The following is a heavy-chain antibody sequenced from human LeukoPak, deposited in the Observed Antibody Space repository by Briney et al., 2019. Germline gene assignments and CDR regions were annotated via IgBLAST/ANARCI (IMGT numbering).Heavy chain of an antibody. D-gene: IGHD6-6*01. CDR2: ISTSSIYI. J-gene: IGHJ4*02. CDR3: ARGEWSSSPFDY. CDR1: GFTFSSYG. Sequence: PGGTLRLSCAASGFTFSSYGMSWVRQAPGKGLEWISFISTSSIYIYYADSVKGRFTISRDNARNSLYLQMNSLRAEDTAVYYCARGEWSSSPFDYWGQGTLVTVSS. V-gene: IGHV3-21*01.